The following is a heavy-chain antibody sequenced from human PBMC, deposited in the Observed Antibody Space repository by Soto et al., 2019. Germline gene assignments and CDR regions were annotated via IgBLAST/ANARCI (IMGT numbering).Heavy chain of an antibody. J-gene: IGHJ6*02. CDR1: GYRFTGFW. Sequence: PGESLKISCKGSGYRFTGFWINWVRQMPGKGLEWMGRIDPSNSYSKYSPTFQGHISISVDKSTNTAHLQWSSLKASDTAIYYCARRESETGYSDPPPWYYGMDVWGQGTTVTVSS. CDR2: IDPSNSYS. V-gene: IGHV5-10-1*01. D-gene: IGHD5-18*01. CDR3: ARRESETGYSDPPPWYYGMDV.